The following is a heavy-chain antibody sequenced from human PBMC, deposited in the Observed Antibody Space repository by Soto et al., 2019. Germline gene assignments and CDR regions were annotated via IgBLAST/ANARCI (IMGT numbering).Heavy chain of an antibody. CDR3: ATGSKTYYYYYYGMDV. J-gene: IGHJ6*02. V-gene: IGHV4-34*01. CDR1: GGSFSGYY. D-gene: IGHD3-10*01. CDR2: INHSGST. Sequence: SETLSLTCAVYGGSFSGYYWSWIRQPPGKGLEWIGEINHSGSTNYNPSLKSRVTISVDTSKNQFSLKLSSVTAADTAVYYCATGSKTYYYYYYGMDVWGQGTTVTVS.